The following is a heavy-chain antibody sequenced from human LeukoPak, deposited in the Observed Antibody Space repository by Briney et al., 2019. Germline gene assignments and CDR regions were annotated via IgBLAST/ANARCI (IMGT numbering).Heavy chain of an antibody. V-gene: IGHV3-7*01. Sequence: PGGSLRLSCEASGFRFGGFSMNWVRQAPGKGPERVANMNPDGSQKLYVDSVKGRFTISRDNAKNSLYLQMNSLRVEDTAVYYCTRDVREAYDIWGHGTMVTVSS. CDR2: MNPDGSQK. D-gene: IGHD3-16*01. CDR1: GFRFGGFS. CDR3: TRDVREAYDI. J-gene: IGHJ3*02.